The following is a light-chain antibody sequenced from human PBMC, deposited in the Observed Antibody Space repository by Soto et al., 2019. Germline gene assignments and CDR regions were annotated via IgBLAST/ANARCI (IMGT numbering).Light chain of an antibody. CDR3: QQYNNWPSWT. V-gene: IGKV3-15*01. J-gene: IGKJ1*01. Sequence: ELVMTQSPATLSVSPGERATLSCRASQSVSSNLAWYQQKPGQAPRLLIYGASTRATGIPARFSGSGSGTEFTLTISSLQSEDFAVYYCQQYNNWPSWTFGQGTTLEIK. CDR2: GAS. CDR1: QSVSSN.